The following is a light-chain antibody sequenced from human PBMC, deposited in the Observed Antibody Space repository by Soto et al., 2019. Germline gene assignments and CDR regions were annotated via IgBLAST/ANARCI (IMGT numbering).Light chain of an antibody. V-gene: IGKV1-5*01. CDR3: QQYNSYSWT. J-gene: IGKJ1*01. CDR1: QNIGRW. Sequence: DIQMTQSPSTLSASIGDRVTISCRASQNIGRWLAWYQQKPGTAPNLLIYHASNLRGGVPSRFSGGGSGTEFTLTISSLQPDDFATYYCQQYNSYSWTFGQGTKVDI. CDR2: HAS.